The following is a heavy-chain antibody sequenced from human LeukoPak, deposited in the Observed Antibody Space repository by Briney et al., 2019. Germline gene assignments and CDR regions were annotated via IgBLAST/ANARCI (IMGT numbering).Heavy chain of an antibody. CDR2: INHSGST. CDR1: GFTFSSYA. Sequence: GSLRLSCAASGFTFSSYAMHWVRQPPGKGLEWIGEINHSGSTNYNPSLKSRVTISVDTSKNQFSLKLSSVTAADTAVYYCARQSRPTYYDFWSGYSNYGMDVWGQGTTVTVSS. V-gene: IGHV4-34*01. J-gene: IGHJ6*02. D-gene: IGHD3-3*01. CDR3: ARQSRPTYYDFWSGYSNYGMDV.